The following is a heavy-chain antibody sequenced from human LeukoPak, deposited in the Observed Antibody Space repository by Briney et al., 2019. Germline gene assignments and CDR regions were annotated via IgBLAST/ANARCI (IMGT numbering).Heavy chain of an antibody. CDR3: ARSKLLWFGELLHFDY. D-gene: IGHD3-10*01. Sequence: ASVKVSCKASGYTFTSYAMHWVRQAPGQRLEWMGWINAGNGNTKYSQKFQGRATITRDTSASTAYMELSSLRSEDTAVYYCARSKLLWFGELLHFDYWGQGTLVTVSS. CDR2: INAGNGNT. CDR1: GYTFTSYA. J-gene: IGHJ4*02. V-gene: IGHV1-3*01.